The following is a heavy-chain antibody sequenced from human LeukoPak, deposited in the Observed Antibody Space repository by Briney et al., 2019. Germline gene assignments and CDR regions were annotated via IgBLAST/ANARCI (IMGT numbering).Heavy chain of an antibody. CDR1: GFTFSSYW. J-gene: IGHJ5*02. V-gene: IGHV3-7*01. CDR2: LKQDGSEK. CDR3: ARDGHSSSWTGNWFDP. D-gene: IGHD6-13*01. Sequence: GGSLRLSCAASGFTFSSYWMSWVRQAPGKGLEWVVNLKQDGSEKYYVDSVKGRFTISRDNATNSLYLQLNSLRAEDTAVYYCARDGHSSSWTGNWFDPWGQGTLVTVSS.